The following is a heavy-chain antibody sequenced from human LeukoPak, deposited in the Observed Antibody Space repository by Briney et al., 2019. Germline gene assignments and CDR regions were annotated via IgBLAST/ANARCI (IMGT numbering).Heavy chain of an antibody. CDR1: GFTFSSYS. CDR3: ARDTPSGWYGYFDY. V-gene: IGHV3-21*01. Sequence: PGGSLRLSCAASGFTFSSYSMNWVRQAPGKGLEWVSSISSSSSYIYYADSVKGRFTISRDNAKNSLYLQMNSLRAEDTAVYYCARDTPSGWYGYFDYWGQGTLVTVSS. D-gene: IGHD6-19*01. J-gene: IGHJ4*02. CDR2: ISSSSSYI.